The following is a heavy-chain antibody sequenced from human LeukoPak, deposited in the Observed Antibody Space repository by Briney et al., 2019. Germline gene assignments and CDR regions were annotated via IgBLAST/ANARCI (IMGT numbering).Heavy chain of an antibody. CDR3: ASAPVGVVISYYYYYMDV. CDR2: IYTSGST. CDR1: GGSISSGSYY. D-gene: IGHD3-3*01. Sequence: SETLSLTCTVSGGSISSGSYYWSWIRQPAGKGLEWIGRIYTSGSTNYNPSLKSRVTISVDTSKNQFSLKLSSVTAADTAVYYCASAPVGVVISYYYYYMDVWGKGTTVTVSS. V-gene: IGHV4-61*02. J-gene: IGHJ6*03.